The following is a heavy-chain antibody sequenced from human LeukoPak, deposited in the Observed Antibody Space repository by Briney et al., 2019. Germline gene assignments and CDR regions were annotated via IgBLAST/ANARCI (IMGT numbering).Heavy chain of an antibody. V-gene: IGHV3-23*01. Sequence: GGSLRLSCAASGFTFSSYAMSWVRQAPGKGLEWVSAISGSGGSTYYADSVKGRFTISRDNSKNTLYLQMNSLRAEDTAVYYCATGYSSGWYYFDYWGQGTLVTVSS. CDR2: ISGSGGST. J-gene: IGHJ4*02. D-gene: IGHD6-19*01. CDR3: ATGYSSGWYYFDY. CDR1: GFTFSSYA.